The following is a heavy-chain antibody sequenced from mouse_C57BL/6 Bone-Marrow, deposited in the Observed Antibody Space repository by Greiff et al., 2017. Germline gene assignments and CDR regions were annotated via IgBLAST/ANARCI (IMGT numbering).Heavy chain of an antibody. CDR3: AFYYYGRFDY. CDR2: INPNNGGT. Sequence: EVQLQQSGPELVKPGASVKMSCKASGYTFTDYNMHWVKQSHGKSLEWIGYINPNNGGTSYNQKFKGKATLTVNKSSSTAYMELRSLTSEDSAVYYCAFYYYGRFDYWGQGTTLTVSS. D-gene: IGHD1-1*01. CDR1: GYTFTDYN. V-gene: IGHV1-22*01. J-gene: IGHJ2*01.